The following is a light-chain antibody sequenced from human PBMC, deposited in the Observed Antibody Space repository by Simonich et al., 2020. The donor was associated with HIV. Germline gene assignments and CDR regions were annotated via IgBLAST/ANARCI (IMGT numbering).Light chain of an antibody. Sequence: DIQMTQSPSTLSASVGDSVTITCRASQSISSWLAWYQQKSGKAPKLLLYAASRLESGVPSRFSGSGSGTDYTLTISSLQPEDFATYYCQQYYSIPYTFGLGTRLEIK. CDR1: QSISSW. CDR2: AAS. V-gene: IGKV1-NL1*01. CDR3: QQYYSIPYT. J-gene: IGKJ2*01.